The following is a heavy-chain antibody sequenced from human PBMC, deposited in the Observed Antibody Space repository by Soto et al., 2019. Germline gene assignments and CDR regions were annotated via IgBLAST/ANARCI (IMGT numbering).Heavy chain of an antibody. J-gene: IGHJ6*03. Sequence: GGSLRLSCAASGFTVSSNYMSWVRQAPGKGLEWVSVIYSGGSTYYADSVKGRFTISRDNSKNTLYLQMNSLRAKDTAVYYCARDGVRFLEWFQRSYYMDVWGKGTTVTVSS. CDR1: GFTVSSNY. D-gene: IGHD3-3*01. CDR3: ARDGVRFLEWFQRSYYMDV. V-gene: IGHV3-66*01. CDR2: IYSGGST.